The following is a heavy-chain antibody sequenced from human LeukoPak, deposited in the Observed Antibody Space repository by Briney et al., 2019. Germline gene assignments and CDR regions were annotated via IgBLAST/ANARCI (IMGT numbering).Heavy chain of an antibody. D-gene: IGHD2-2*01. V-gene: IGHV3-23*01. CDR2: ISPSGDST. CDR3: AKIPKGGYFDY. Sequence: GGSLRLSCAASGFTFSNAWMNWVRQAPGKGLEWVSHISPSGDSTYYADSVKGRFTISRDSSKNTLSLQMNSLRAEDTAVYYCAKIPKGGYFDYWGQGTLVTVSS. J-gene: IGHJ4*02. CDR1: GFTFSNAW.